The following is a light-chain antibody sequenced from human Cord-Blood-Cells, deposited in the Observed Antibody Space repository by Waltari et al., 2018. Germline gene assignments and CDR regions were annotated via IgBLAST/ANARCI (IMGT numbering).Light chain of an antibody. CDR1: QSVSSSY. Sequence: EIVLTQSPGTLSLSPGERATLSCKASQSVSSSYLAWYQQKPGQAPRPLITGSSSRATGIPYRFSGSGSGTDFTLTISSLQAEDVAVYYCQQYYSTPYTFGQGTKLEIK. J-gene: IGKJ2*01. CDR2: GSS. CDR3: QQYYSTPYT. V-gene: IGKV3-20*01.